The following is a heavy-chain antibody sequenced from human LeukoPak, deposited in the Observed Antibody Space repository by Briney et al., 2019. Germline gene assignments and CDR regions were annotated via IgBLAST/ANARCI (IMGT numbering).Heavy chain of an antibody. CDR1: GFTFDRYT. CDR2: ISSSGSTI. CDR3: ARPTYDSSGYYPLYFDY. J-gene: IGHJ4*02. D-gene: IGHD3-22*01. V-gene: IGHV3-48*04. Sequence: PGGSLRLSCAASGFTFDRYTMHWVRQAPGKGLEWVSYISSSGSTIYYADSVKGRFTISRDNAKNSLYLQMNSLRAEDTAVYYCARPTYDSSGYYPLYFDYWGQGTLVTVSS.